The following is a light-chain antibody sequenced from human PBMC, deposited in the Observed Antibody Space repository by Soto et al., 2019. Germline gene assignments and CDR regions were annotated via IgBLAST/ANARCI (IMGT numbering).Light chain of an antibody. Sequence: GSTFVYWYQQLPGTAPKLLIYNNNQRPSGVPDRFSGSKSGSSASLAIRGLRSEDEADYFCAAWDDSLTAYVFGIGTKVTVL. CDR1: GSTF. CDR2: NNN. J-gene: IGLJ1*01. CDR3: AAWDDSLTAYV. V-gene: IGLV1-47*02.